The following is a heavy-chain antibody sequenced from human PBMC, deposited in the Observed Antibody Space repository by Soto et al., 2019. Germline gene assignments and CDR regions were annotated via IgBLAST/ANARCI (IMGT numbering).Heavy chain of an antibody. J-gene: IGHJ4*02. CDR3: ARSTNDYGDRH. D-gene: IGHD4-17*01. CDR1: GYTFTSYD. V-gene: IGHV1-8*01. CDR2: MNPNSGNT. Sequence: QVQLVQSGAEVKKPGASVKVSCKSSGYTFTSYDINWVRQATGQGLEWMGWMNPNSGNTGYAQKFQGRVTMTRNTSISTAYMALSSLRSKDSAVYYCARSTNDYGDRHWGQGTLVTVSS.